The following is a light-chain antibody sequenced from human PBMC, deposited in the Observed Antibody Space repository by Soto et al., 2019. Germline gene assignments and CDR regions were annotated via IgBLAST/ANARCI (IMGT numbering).Light chain of an antibody. Sequence: EIVLTQSPVTLSFSPGERATLSCRASQSVSNFLAWYQQKPGQAPRLLIYDASNRATGIPARFSGSASGPDFTLTISSLEPEDFAVYYCQHRTYWPTFGGGTKVDIK. CDR3: QHRTYWPT. CDR1: QSVSNF. CDR2: DAS. V-gene: IGKV3-11*01. J-gene: IGKJ4*01.